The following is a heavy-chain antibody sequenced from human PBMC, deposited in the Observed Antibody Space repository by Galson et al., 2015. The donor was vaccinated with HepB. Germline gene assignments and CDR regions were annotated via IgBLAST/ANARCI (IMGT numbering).Heavy chain of an antibody. Sequence: QSGAEVKKPGESLRISCKGSGYSFTSYWISWVRQMPGKGLEWMGRIDPSDSYTNYSPSFQGHVTISADKSISTAYLQWSSLKASDTAMYYCARQAGNNILTDSSYYFDYWGQGTLVTVSS. CDR3: ARQAGNNILTDSSYYFDY. CDR1: GYSFTSYW. J-gene: IGHJ4*02. V-gene: IGHV5-10-1*01. CDR2: IDPSDSYT. D-gene: IGHD3-9*01.